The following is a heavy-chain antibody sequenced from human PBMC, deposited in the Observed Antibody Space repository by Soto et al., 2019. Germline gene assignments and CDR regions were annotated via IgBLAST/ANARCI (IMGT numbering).Heavy chain of an antibody. D-gene: IGHD3-10*01. J-gene: IGHJ6*03. V-gene: IGHV3-23*01. CDR2: ISGSGGST. CDR3: AKAYYGAGSYPDGYYYYMDV. Sequence: GGSLRLSCAASGFTFSSYAMSWVRQAPGKGLEWVSAISGSGGSTYYADSVKGRFTISRDNSKNTLYLQMNSLRAEDTAVYYCAKAYYGAGSYPDGYYYYMDVWGKGTTVTVSS. CDR1: GFTFSSYA.